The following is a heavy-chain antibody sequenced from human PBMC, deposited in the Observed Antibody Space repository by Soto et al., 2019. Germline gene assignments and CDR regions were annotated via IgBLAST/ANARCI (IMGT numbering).Heavy chain of an antibody. J-gene: IGHJ6*02. Sequence: QVQLVQSGAEVKKPGSSVKVSCKASGGTFSSYAFSWVRQAPGQGLEWMGGIIPIFGAANYAQKFQGRVTITADESTSTAYMELSSLRYEDTAVYYCADTPDSYGSEYFHYYAMDVWGQGTTVTVSS. CDR2: IIPIFGAA. V-gene: IGHV1-69*01. CDR3: ADTPDSYGSEYFHYYAMDV. CDR1: GGTFSSYA. D-gene: IGHD5-18*01.